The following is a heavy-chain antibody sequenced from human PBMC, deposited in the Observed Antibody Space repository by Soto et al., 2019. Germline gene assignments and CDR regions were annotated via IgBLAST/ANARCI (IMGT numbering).Heavy chain of an antibody. J-gene: IGHJ5*02. CDR2: INHSGST. Sequence: SETLSLTCSVYGGSLSGYYWSWIRQPPGKGLEWIGEINHSGSTNYNPSLKSRVTISVDTSKNQFSLKLSSVTAADTAVHYCARAPYYDFWSGYSVSWFDPWGQGTLVTVSS. D-gene: IGHD3-3*01. CDR3: ARAPYYDFWSGYSVSWFDP. V-gene: IGHV4-34*01. CDR1: GGSLSGYY.